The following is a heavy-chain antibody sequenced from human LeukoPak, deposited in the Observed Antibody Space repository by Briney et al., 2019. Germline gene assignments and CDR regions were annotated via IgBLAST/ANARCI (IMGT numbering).Heavy chain of an antibody. Sequence: PGRSLRLSCAASGFTFSSYGMHWVRQAPGKGLEWVAVISYDGSNKYYADSVKGRFTISRDNSKNTLYLQMNSLRAEDTAVYYCAKGYGGNYLDYWGQGTLVTVSS. D-gene: IGHD4-23*01. CDR3: AKGYGGNYLDY. CDR2: ISYDGSNK. V-gene: IGHV3-30*18. CDR1: GFTFSSYG. J-gene: IGHJ4*02.